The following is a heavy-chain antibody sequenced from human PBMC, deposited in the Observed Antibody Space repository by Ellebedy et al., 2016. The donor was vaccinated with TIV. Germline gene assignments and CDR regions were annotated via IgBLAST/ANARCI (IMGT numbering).Heavy chain of an antibody. J-gene: IGHJ3*02. Sequence: GGSLRLSXAASGFTFSSYWMSWVRQAPGKGLEWVANIKQDGSEKYYVDSVKGRFTISRDNAKNSLYLQMNSLRAEDTAVYYCARGTFYGDYSLVIVADAFDIWGQGTMVTVSS. CDR3: ARGTFYGDYSLVIVADAFDI. D-gene: IGHD4-17*01. CDR2: IKQDGSEK. V-gene: IGHV3-7*04. CDR1: GFTFSSYW.